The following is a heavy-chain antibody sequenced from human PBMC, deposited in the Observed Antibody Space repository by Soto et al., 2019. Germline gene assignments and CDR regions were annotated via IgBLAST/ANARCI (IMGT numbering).Heavy chain of an antibody. CDR3: AREGVYCSSTSCYGRPSIAFQH. Sequence: PGGSLRLSFAASGFTFSSYGMHWVRQAPGKGLERVAVIWYDGSNKYYADSVKGRFTISRDNSKNTLYLQMNSLRAEDTAVYYCAREGVYCSSTSCYGRPSIAFQHWGQGTLVTVS. CDR1: GFTFSSYG. D-gene: IGHD2-2*01. J-gene: IGHJ1*01. CDR2: IWYDGSNK. V-gene: IGHV3-33*01.